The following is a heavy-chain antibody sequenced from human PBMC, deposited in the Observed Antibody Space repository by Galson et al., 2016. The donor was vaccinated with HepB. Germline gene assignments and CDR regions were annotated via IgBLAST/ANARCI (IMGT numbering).Heavy chain of an antibody. V-gene: IGHV3-74*01. CDR3: ARGGYDDYEIDY. Sequence: SLRLSCAASGFAFSSYWMYWVRQPPGKGLVWVSRINSDGSRRTYADSVKGRFTISRDNARNTLYLHMDSLRAEDTAVYYCARGGYDDYEIDYWGQGTLVSVSS. J-gene: IGHJ4*02. CDR1: GFAFSSYW. D-gene: IGHD5-12*01. CDR2: INSDGSRR.